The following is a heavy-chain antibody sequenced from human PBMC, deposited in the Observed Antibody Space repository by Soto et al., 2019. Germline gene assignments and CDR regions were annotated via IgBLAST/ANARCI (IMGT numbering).Heavy chain of an antibody. CDR1: GGTFSSYT. V-gene: IGHV1-69*02. D-gene: IGHD5-12*01. Sequence: QVQLVQSGAEVKKPGSSVKVSCKASGGTFSSYTISWVRQAPGQGLEWMGRIIPILGIANYAQKFQGRVTITADKSTSTAYMELSSLRSEDTAVYYCARGWMVATRGWFDPWGQGTLVTVSS. J-gene: IGHJ5*02. CDR3: ARGWMVATRGWFDP. CDR2: IIPILGIA.